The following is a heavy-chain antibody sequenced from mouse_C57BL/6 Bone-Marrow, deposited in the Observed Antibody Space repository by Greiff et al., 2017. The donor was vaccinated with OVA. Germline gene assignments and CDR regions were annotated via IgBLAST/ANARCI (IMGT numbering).Heavy chain of an antibody. Sequence: QVQLQQPGAELVRPGSSVKLSCKASGYTFTSYWMHWVKQRPIQGLEWIGNIDPSDSETHYNQKFKDKATLTVDKSSSTAYMQLSSLTSEDSAVYYCASLRRYVPLWYCGVWGTGTTVTVSA. CDR1: GYTFTSYW. CDR3: ASLRRYVPLWYCGV. D-gene: IGHD2-14*01. J-gene: IGHJ1*03. V-gene: IGHV1-52*01. CDR2: IDPSDSET.